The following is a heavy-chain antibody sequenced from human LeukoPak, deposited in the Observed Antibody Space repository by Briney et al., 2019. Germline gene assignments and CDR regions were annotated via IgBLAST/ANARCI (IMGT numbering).Heavy chain of an antibody. CDR3: ARGRYGGATS. V-gene: IGHV3-21*01. J-gene: IGHJ4*02. CDR2: IHSSSGSI. CDR1: GFNFTNYN. D-gene: IGHD1-26*01. Sequence: GGSLRLSCAASGFNFTNYNMNWVRQAPGKGLEWVSSIHSSSGSIYYADSLKGRFTISRDNAKNSLYLQMNSLRAEDTAVYYCARGRYGGATSWGQGTLVTVSS.